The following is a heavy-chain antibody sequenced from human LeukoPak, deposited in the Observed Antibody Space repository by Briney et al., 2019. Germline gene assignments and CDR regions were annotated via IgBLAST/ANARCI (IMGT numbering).Heavy chain of an antibody. CDR1: GYSISSGYY. CDR2: IYHSGST. V-gene: IGHV4-38-2*02. Sequence: PSETLSLTCTVSGYSISSGYYWGWIRQPPGKGLEWIGSIYHSGSTYYNPSLKSRVTISVDTSKNQFSLKLSSVTAADTAVYYCARGELLGYYFDYWGQGTLVTVSS. CDR3: ARGELLGYYFDY. J-gene: IGHJ4*02. D-gene: IGHD1-26*01.